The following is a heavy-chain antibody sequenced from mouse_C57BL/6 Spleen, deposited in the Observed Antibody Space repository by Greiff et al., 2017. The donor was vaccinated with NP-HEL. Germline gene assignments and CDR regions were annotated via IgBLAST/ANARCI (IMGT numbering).Heavy chain of an antibody. D-gene: IGHD1-1*01. CDR2: INPNNGGT. J-gene: IGHJ1*03. CDR1: GYTFTDYN. V-gene: IGHV1-18*01. CDR3: ARFFTVVGWYFDV. Sequence: VQLQQSGPELVKPGASVKIPCKASGYTFTDYNMDWVKQSHGKSLEWIGDINPNNGGTIYNQKFKGKATLTVDKSSSTAYMELRSLTSEDTAVYYCARFFTVVGWYFDVWGTGTTVTVSS.